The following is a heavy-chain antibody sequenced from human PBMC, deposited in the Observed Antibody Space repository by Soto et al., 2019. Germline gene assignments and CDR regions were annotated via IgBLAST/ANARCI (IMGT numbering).Heavy chain of an antibody. CDR3: ARATDNWFDP. Sequence: SETLSLTCTVPGGSISSGGYYWSWIRQHPGKGLEWIGYIYYSGSTYYNPSLKSRVTISVDTSKNQFSLKLSSVTAADTAVYYCARATDNWFDPWGQGXLVTVYS. V-gene: IGHV4-31*03. CDR2: IYYSGST. CDR1: GGSISSGGYY. D-gene: IGHD4-4*01. J-gene: IGHJ5*02.